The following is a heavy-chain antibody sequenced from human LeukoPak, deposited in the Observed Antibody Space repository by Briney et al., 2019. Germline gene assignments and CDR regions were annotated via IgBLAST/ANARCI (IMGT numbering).Heavy chain of an antibody. CDR1: GGSISSDSYY. D-gene: IGHD1-7*01. CDR3: GRRSRSTWNYRRGDY. V-gene: IGHV4-39*01. Sequence: SETLSLTCTVSGGSISSDSYYWGWIRQPPGKGLQWIGCIYYSGSTYYKPSLKSRVTISVDTSKNQFSLKLTSVTAADTAVYYCGRRSRSTWNYRRGDYWGQGTLVTVSS. J-gene: IGHJ4*02. CDR2: IYYSGST.